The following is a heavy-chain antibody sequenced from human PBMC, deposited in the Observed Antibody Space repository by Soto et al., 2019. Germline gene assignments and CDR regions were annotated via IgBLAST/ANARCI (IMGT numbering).Heavy chain of an antibody. Sequence: GASVKVYCKSSGYTFTSYGISWVRQAPGQVLEWMGWISAYNGNTNYAQKLQGRVTMTTDTSTSTAYMELRSLRSDDTAVYYCARGLSSGWYQGFDYWGQGTLVTVSS. CDR2: ISAYNGNT. J-gene: IGHJ4*02. CDR1: GYTFTSYG. V-gene: IGHV1-18*04. D-gene: IGHD6-19*01. CDR3: ARGLSSGWYQGFDY.